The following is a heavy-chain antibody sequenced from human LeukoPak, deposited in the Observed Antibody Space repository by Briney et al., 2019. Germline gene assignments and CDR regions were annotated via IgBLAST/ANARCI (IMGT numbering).Heavy chain of an antibody. CDR2: IYYSGST. V-gene: IGHV4-39*07. D-gene: IGHD2-21*02. CDR1: GGSISSSSYY. J-gene: IGHJ5*02. CDR3: ARGLCGGDCYWFDP. Sequence: PSETLSLTCTVSGGSISSSSYYWGWIRQPPGKGLEWIGSIYYSGSTYYNPSLKSRVTISVDTSKNQFSLKLSSVTAADTAVYYCARGLCGGDCYWFDPWGQGTLVTVSS.